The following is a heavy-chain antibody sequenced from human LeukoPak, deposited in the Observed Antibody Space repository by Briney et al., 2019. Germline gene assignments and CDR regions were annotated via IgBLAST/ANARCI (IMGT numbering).Heavy chain of an antibody. CDR3: ARGRYYDSSGYYVVRFDY. V-gene: IGHV1-8*01. CDR1: GYTLTSYD. CDR2: MNPNSGNT. J-gene: IGHJ4*02. Sequence: GASVKVSCKASGYTLTSYDINWVRQATGQGLEWMGWMNPNSGNTGYAQKFQGRVTMTRNTSISTAYMELSSLRSEDTAVYYCARGRYYDSSGYYVVRFDYWGQGTLVTVSS. D-gene: IGHD3-22*01.